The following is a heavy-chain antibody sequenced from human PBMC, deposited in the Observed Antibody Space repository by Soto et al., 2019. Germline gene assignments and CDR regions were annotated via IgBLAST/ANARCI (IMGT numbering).Heavy chain of an antibody. Sequence: PGGSLRLSCGASGFTFSTYGMNWVRQAPGKGLEWLSSISDSGHYIYYADSVKGRFTISRDNAKNSLFLQMNSLRGEDTAVYYCARSGLAMPYSASHWFDPWGHGTPAPVYS. CDR2: ISDSGHYI. J-gene: IGHJ5*02. V-gene: IGHV3-21*01. CDR1: GFTFSTYG. D-gene: IGHD3-22*01. CDR3: ARSGLAMPYSASHWFDP.